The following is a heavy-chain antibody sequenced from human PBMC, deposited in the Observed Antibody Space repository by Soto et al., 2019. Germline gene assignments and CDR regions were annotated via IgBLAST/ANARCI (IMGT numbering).Heavy chain of an antibody. CDR1: GDSISSSSYY. Sequence: ETLSLTCTVSGDSISSSSYYWGWIRQPPGKGLEWIGSIYYSGSTYYKQSLKSRVNISVDTSKKQYSLKLNSVTAADTAVYYCARLPGGDWADYWGQGTLVTGS. J-gene: IGHJ4*02. CDR3: ARLPGGDWADY. V-gene: IGHV4-39*01. CDR2: IYYSGST. D-gene: IGHD2-2*01.